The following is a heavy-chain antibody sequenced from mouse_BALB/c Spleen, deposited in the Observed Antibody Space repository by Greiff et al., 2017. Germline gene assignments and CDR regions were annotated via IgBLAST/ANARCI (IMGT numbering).Heavy chain of an antibody. Sequence: QVHVKQSGAELAKPGASVKMSCKASGYTFTSYWMHWVKQRPGQGLEWIGYINPSTGYTEYNQKFKDKATLTADKSSSTAYMQLSSLTSEDSAVYYCARGGLFDVWGAGTTVTVSS. D-gene: IGHD6-5*01. V-gene: IGHV1-7*01. CDR2: INPSTGYT. CDR3: ARGGLFDV. J-gene: IGHJ1*01. CDR1: GYTFTSYW.